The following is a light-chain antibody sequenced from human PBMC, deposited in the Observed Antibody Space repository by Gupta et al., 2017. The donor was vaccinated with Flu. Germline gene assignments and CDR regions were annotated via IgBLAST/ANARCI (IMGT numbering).Light chain of an antibody. J-gene: IGKJ4*01. CDR1: YSIATN. CDR2: DAS. Sequence: PATLTVSPGERATVSCRANYSIATNLAWYQQKPGQVPRLLIYDASTRAVGISARFSGSGSGTEFSLIVSSVKSEDSAIYYCQQYNNWPLTFGGGTKVEI. CDR3: QQYNNWPLT. V-gene: IGKV3-15*01.